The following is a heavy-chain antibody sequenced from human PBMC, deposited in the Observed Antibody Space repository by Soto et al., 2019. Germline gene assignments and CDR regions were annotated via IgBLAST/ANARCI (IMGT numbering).Heavy chain of an antibody. V-gene: IGHV1-3*01. CDR3: ARATYTSGNSNTFAMDV. D-gene: IGHD3-10*01. J-gene: IGHJ6*02. CDR2: INGGSGYT. CDR1: GYTFTSNA. Sequence: GASVKVSCKASGYTFTSNAIHWVHQAPGQELEWMGWINGGSGYTKYSRNFQDRVTLTRDTSESTTYMELSSLRSEDTAIFYCARATYTSGNSNTFAMDVLGQGTTVTVSS.